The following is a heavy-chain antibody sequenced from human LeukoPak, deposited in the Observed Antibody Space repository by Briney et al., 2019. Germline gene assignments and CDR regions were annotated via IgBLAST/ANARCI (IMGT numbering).Heavy chain of an antibody. CDR1: GFTFSRYT. Sequence: GGSLRLSCTASGFTFSRYTMSWVRQSPGRGMEWVSAVTGRGDDTDYADSVKGRFTISRDNSKNTVYLQMNSLRAEDTALYYCAKDIQGANWGQGTLVTVSS. D-gene: IGHD5-18*01. CDR3: AKDIQGAN. V-gene: IGHV3-23*01. CDR2: VTGRGDDT. J-gene: IGHJ4*02.